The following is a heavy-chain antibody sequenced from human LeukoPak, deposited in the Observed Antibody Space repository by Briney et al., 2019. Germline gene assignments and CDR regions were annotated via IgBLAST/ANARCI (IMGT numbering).Heavy chain of an antibody. D-gene: IGHD3-16*02. J-gene: IGHJ3*02. CDR1: GFTFSSYA. CDR2: ISSNGGST. V-gene: IGHV3-64*01. CDR3: AKAMAGRYNSDI. Sequence: PGGSLRLSCAASGFTFSSYAMHWVRQAPGKGLEYVSAISSNGGSTYYANSVKGRFTISRDNSKNTLYLQMNSLRAEDTAVYYCAKAMAGRYNSDIWGQGTLVTVSS.